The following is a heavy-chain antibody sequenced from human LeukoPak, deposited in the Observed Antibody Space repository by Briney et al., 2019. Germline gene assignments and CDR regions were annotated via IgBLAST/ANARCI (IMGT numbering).Heavy chain of an antibody. CDR3: ARHITNSGSAFDL. V-gene: IGHV4-59*08. D-gene: IGHD3-10*01. J-gene: IGHJ2*01. CDR1: DGSISGYY. Sequence: SETLSLTCTVSDGSISGYYWGWIRQAPGRGLEWIAYIHYTGINNYNPSLKSRAAISVDTSTNQFSLKLTSVTAADTAMYYCARHITNSGSAFDLWGRGTLVTVSS. CDR2: IHYTGIN.